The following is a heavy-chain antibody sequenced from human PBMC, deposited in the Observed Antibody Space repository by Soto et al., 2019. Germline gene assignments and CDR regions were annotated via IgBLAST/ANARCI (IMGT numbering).Heavy chain of an antibody. CDR1: GFTFSSYG. CDR3: AKPGGDHFSGGYYYYGMDV. CDR2: ISYDGSNK. V-gene: IGHV3-30*18. D-gene: IGHD2-8*02. Sequence: QVQLVESGGGVVQPGRSLRLSCAASGFTFSSYGMHWVRQAPGKGLEWVAVISYDGSNKYYADSVKGRFTISRDNSKNTLYLQMNSLRAEDTAVYYCAKPGGDHFSGGYYYYGMDVWGQGTTVTVSS. J-gene: IGHJ6*02.